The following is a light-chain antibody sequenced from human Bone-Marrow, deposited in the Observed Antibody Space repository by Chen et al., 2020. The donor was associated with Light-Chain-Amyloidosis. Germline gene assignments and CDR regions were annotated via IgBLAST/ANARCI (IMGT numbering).Light chain of an antibody. J-gene: IGLJ3*02. V-gene: IGLV3-27*01. Sequence: SYALTQPPSVSVSPGQRARITCSGDVLANRYSRWFQQKPGQAPVLVIYKDTERPSGIPERCSASCSGTIVTLTITGAQVDDEADYYCYSAADNNLGVVGGGTKLTVL. CDR3: YSAADNNLGV. CDR2: KDT. CDR1: VLANRY.